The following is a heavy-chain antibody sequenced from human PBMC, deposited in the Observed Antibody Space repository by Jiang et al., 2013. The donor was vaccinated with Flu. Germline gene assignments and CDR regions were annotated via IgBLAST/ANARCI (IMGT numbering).Heavy chain of an antibody. Sequence: SGAEVKKPGASVKVSCKASGYTFTGYYMHWVRQAPGQGLEWMGWIDPNSGDRTYAHKFQGRVTMTRDTSISTAYMELSRLRSDDTAVYSCARGRLGSFYNTFDLWGQGSLVTVSS. CDR1: GYTFTGYY. J-gene: IGHJ4*02. V-gene: IGHV1-2*02. D-gene: IGHD1-1*01. CDR3: ARGRLGSFYNTFDL. CDR2: IDPNSGDR.